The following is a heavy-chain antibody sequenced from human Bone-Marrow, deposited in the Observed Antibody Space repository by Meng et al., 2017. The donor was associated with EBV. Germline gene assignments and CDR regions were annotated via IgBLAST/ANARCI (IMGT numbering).Heavy chain of an antibody. J-gene: IGHJ5*01. D-gene: IGHD2-15*01. CDR1: GFSFNTYG. CDR3: AKSRGWDLLAWLDS. Sequence: GRWLEFGGALVQRGGSRRLSLTVFGFSFNTYGVAWVRQATGKGPEWVAGIGGSGGIINYADSVKGRFTISTDKSKNTLFLQMNSLRVEDTAIYYCAKSRGWDLLAWLDSWGHGTLVTVSS. CDR2: IGGSGGII. V-gene: IGHV3-23*01.